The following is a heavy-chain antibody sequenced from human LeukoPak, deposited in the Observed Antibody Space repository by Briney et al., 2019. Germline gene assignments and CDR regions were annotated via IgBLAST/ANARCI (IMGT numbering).Heavy chain of an antibody. V-gene: IGHV4-30-2*01. Sequence: SEALSLTCAVSGGSISSGGYSWSWIRQPPGKGLEWIGYIYHSGSTYYNPSLKSRVTISVDRSKNQFSLKLSSVTAADTAVYYCARGEGYCSSTSCYLGSWGQGTLVTVSS. CDR1: GGSISSGGYS. D-gene: IGHD2-2*01. CDR2: IYHSGST. CDR3: ARGEGYCSSTSCYLGS. J-gene: IGHJ5*01.